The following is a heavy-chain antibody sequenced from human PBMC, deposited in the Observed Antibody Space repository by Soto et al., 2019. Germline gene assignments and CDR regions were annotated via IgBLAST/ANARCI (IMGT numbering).Heavy chain of an antibody. Sequence: SQTLSLTCAISGDSVSSNSAAWNWIRQSPSRGLEWLGRTYYRSKWYNDYAVSVKSRITINPDTSKNQFSLQLNSVTPEDTAVYYCAREWPAVAGRNYYYSYGMDVWGQGTTVTVSS. D-gene: IGHD6-19*01. CDR2: TYYRSKWYN. J-gene: IGHJ6*02. V-gene: IGHV6-1*01. CDR1: GDSVSSNSAA. CDR3: AREWPAVAGRNYYYSYGMDV.